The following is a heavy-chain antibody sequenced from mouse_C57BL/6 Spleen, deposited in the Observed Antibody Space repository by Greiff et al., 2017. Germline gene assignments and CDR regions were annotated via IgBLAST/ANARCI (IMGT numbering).Heavy chain of an antibody. CDR3: ARRGTTKGYAMDY. Sequence: DVKLQESGPVLVKPGASVKMSCKASGYTFTDYYMNWVKQSHGKSLEWIGVINPYNGGTSYNQKFKGKATLTVDKSASTAYMELNSRTSEDSAVYYCARRGTTKGYAMDYWGQGTSVTVSS. V-gene: IGHV1-19*01. CDR2: INPYNGGT. J-gene: IGHJ4*01. D-gene: IGHD2-1*01. CDR1: GYTFTDYY.